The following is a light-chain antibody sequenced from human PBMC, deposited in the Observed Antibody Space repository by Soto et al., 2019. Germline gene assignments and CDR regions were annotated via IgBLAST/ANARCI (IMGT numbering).Light chain of an antibody. CDR2: DAS. J-gene: IGKJ1*01. Sequence: EFLMTQSPATLSVSPGERVILSCRASQRISNDLAWYQQKAGQAPRLLIYDASTRATGIPARFSGSGSGTEFTLTISSLQSEDFAVYFCQQYNNWPPWTFGQGTKVDI. V-gene: IGKV3-15*01. CDR1: QRISND. CDR3: QQYNNWPPWT.